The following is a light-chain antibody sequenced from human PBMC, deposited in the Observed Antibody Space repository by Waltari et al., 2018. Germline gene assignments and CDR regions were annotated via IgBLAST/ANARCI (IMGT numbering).Light chain of an antibody. CDR1: SSNIGTNP. J-gene: IGLJ1*01. V-gene: IGLV1-44*01. CDR3: AAWDDTLNGYV. CDR2: SNN. Sequence: QSVLTQPPSTSGTPGQRVTISCSGSSSNIGTNPVNWYQHLPGTAPKLLIYSNNQRPSGVPGRCSGAKSGTSASLASSGLQSEDEADYYCAAWDDTLNGYVFGTGIKVTVL.